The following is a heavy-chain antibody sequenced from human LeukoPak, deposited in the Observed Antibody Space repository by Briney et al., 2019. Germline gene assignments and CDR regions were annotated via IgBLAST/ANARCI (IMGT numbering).Heavy chain of an antibody. CDR1: GGSVTSYY. V-gene: IGHV4-59*08. Sequence: LETLSLTCTVSGGSVTSYYCNWVRQPPGRGLEWIGYIYYSGGTNYNPSLESRVTISLDTAKNQFSLKLRSVTAEDTAVYYCATTGATSPSSASWFNIEYWGQGTLVPVSS. CDR2: IYYSGGT. D-gene: IGHD6-13*01. J-gene: IGHJ4*02. CDR3: ATTGATSPSSASWFNIEY.